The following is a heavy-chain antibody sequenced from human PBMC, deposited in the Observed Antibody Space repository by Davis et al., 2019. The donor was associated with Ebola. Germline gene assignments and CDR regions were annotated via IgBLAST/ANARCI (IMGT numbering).Heavy chain of an antibody. Sequence: AASVKVSCKASGYTFSSYDINWVRQATGQGLERMGWMNPNSGNTGYAQKFQGRVTMTRNTSISTAYMELSSLRSEDTAVYYCARGRAVRPRFDWFDPWGQGTLVTVSS. CDR3: ARGRAVRPRFDWFDP. J-gene: IGHJ5*02. V-gene: IGHV1-8*01. CDR2: MNPNSGNT. D-gene: IGHD6-6*01. CDR1: GYTFSSYD.